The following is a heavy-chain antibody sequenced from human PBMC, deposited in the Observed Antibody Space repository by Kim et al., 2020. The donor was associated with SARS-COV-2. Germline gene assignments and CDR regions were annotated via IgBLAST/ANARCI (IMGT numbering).Heavy chain of an antibody. J-gene: IGHJ6*02. CDR3: ARDSNYDFWSGSWTYYYYGMDV. Sequence: SETLSLTCTVSGGSVSSGSYYWSWIRQPPGKGLEWIGYIYYSGSTNYNPSLKSRVTISVDTSKNQFSLKLSSVTAADTAVYYCARDSNYDFWSGSWTYYYYGMDVWGQGTTVTVSS. V-gene: IGHV4-61*01. CDR1: GGSVSSGSYY. CDR2: IYYSGST. D-gene: IGHD3-3*01.